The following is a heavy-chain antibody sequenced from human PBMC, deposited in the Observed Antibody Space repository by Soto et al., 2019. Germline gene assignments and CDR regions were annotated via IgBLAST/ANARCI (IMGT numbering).Heavy chain of an antibody. CDR3: ARGSGGSWNYYGMDV. CDR2: IGTAGDT. Sequence: GGSLRLSCAASGFTFSSYDMHWVRQATGKGLEWVSAIGTAGDTYYPGSVKGRFTISRENAKNSLYLQMNSLRAGDTAVYYCARGSGGSWNYYGMDVWGQGTTVTVSS. V-gene: IGHV3-13*01. CDR1: GFTFSSYD. D-gene: IGHD2-15*01. J-gene: IGHJ6*02.